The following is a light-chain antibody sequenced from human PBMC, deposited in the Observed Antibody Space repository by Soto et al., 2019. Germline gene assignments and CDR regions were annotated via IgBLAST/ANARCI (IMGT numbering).Light chain of an antibody. V-gene: IGLV2-14*01. J-gene: IGLJ2*01. CDR1: SSDVGGYNY. CDR2: EVS. CDR3: SSYTSSSPVV. Sequence: QSALTQPASVSGSPGQSITISCTGTSSDVGGYNYVSWYQQHPGKAPKLMIYEVSNRPSGVSNRFSGSKSGNTASLTISGLHAEDAAYYYCSSYTSSSPVVFGGGTKLTVL.